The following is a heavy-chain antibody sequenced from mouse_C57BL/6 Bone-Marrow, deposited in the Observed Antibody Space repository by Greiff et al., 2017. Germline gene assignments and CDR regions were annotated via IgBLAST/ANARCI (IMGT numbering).Heavy chain of an antibody. CDR3: TRGAQRGLYWYFDV. CDR1: GFTFSSYA. Sequence: EVKLVESGEGLVKPGGSLKLSCAASGFTFSSYAMSWVRQTPEKRLEWVAYISSGGDYIYYADTVKGRFTISRDNARNTLYLQMSSLKSEDTAMYYCTRGAQRGLYWYFDVWGTGTTVTVSS. CDR2: ISSGGDYI. D-gene: IGHD4-1*02. J-gene: IGHJ1*03. V-gene: IGHV5-9-1*02.